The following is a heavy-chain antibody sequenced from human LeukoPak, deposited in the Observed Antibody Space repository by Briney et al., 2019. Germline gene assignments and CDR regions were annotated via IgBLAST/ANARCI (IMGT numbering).Heavy chain of an antibody. V-gene: IGHV1-46*01. CDR1: GYTFTSYY. CDR3: ARQKGRMVRGVIHYYYYMDV. CDR2: INPSGGST. J-gene: IGHJ6*03. Sequence: GASVKVSCKASGYTFTSYYMHWVRQAPGQGPEWMGIINPSGGSTSYAQKFQGRVTMTRDMSTSTVYMELSSLRSEDTAVYYCARQKGRMVRGVIHYYYYMDVWGKGTTVTVSS. D-gene: IGHD3-10*01.